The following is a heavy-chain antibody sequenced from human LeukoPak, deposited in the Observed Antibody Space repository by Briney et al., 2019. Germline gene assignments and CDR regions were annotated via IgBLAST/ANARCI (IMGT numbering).Heavy chain of an antibody. CDR2: IRSKVYGGTT. CDR1: GFTFGDYA. V-gene: IGHV3-49*03. D-gene: IGHD3-16*01. Sequence: GGSLRLSCTGSGFTFGDYAMTWFRQAPGKGLEWVSFIRSKVYGGTTEYAASVKGRFTISRDDSKNIAYLEMNRLKTEDTAVYYRTKWGGSADDYWGQGTLVTVSS. J-gene: IGHJ4*02. CDR3: TKWGGSADDY.